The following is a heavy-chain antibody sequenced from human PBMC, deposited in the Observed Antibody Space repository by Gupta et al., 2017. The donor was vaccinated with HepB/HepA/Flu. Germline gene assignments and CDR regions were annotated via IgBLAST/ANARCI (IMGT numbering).Heavy chain of an antibody. CDR1: GGSFNSHA. Sequence: HVQLIQSGTAVRSPGSSVRVSCTASGGSFNSHAISWVRQAPGQGLEWMGGITPLFAMPTYSQKFHGRVTITAEKVMNTAYMDIKSLTSNDTAVYYCLRIDRDDTTSADLYFDVWGQGTVVTVSS. CDR3: LRIDRDDTTSADLYFDV. D-gene: IGHD1-1*01. CDR2: ITPLFAMP. V-gene: IGHV1-69*14. J-gene: IGHJ4*02.